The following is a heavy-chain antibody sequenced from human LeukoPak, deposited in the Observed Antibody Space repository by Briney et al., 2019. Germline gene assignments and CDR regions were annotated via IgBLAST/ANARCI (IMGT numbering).Heavy chain of an antibody. J-gene: IGHJ5*02. CDR1: GGSIITYY. Sequence: ETLSLTCTFSGGSIITYYWSWIRQPPGKGLDSIGYISDSGSTNYNPSLMCRVTILVDTSKNQFSLKLSYVTAADTAVHYCARVASYSSIAARYHWFDPWGPGTLVTVSS. V-gene: IGHV4-59*01. D-gene: IGHD6-6*01. CDR3: ARVASYSSIAARYHWFDP. CDR2: ISDSGST.